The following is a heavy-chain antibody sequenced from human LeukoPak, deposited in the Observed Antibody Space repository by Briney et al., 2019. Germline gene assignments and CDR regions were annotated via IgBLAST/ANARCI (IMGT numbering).Heavy chain of an antibody. D-gene: IGHD3-10*01. CDR2: IRYDGSNK. J-gene: IGHJ4*02. CDR3: AKVDTMVRGVRAPPDY. Sequence: PGGSLRLSCAASGFTFSSYVMSWVRQAPGKGLEWVAFIRYDGSNKYYADSVKGRFTISRDNSKNTLYLQMNSLRAEDTAVYYCAKVDTMVRGVRAPPDYWGQGTLVTVSS. CDR1: GFTFSSYV. V-gene: IGHV3-30*02.